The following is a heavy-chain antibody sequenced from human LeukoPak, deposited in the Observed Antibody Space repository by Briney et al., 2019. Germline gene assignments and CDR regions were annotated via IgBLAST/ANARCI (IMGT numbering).Heavy chain of an antibody. V-gene: IGHV4-59*08. Sequence: SETLSLTCAVSGGSISSYYWSWIRQPPRKGLECIGYIYYSGSTNYNPSLKSRVTISIDTSKNQFSLKLTSVTAADTAVYYCARKPPAAVAGFDYWGQGTLVTVSS. D-gene: IGHD6-19*01. CDR2: IYYSGST. CDR1: GGSISSYY. J-gene: IGHJ4*02. CDR3: ARKPPAAVAGFDY.